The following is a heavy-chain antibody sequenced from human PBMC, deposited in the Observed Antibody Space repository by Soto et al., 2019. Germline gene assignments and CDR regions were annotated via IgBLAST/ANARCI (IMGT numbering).Heavy chain of an antibody. CDR3: ARDLGYYDSSGYFDY. V-gene: IGHV3-11*01. CDR2: ISSSGSII. J-gene: IGHJ4*02. D-gene: IGHD3-22*01. Sequence: QVQLVESGGGLVKPGGSLRLSCAASGFTFSDSYMSWIRQPPGKGLEWVSYISSSGSIIYYADSVKGRFTISRDNAKNSLYLTMNSLRAEDTAVYYCARDLGYYDSSGYFDYWGQVTLVTVSS. CDR1: GFTFSDSY.